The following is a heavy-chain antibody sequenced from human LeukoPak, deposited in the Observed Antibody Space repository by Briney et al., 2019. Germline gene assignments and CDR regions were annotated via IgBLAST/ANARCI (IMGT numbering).Heavy chain of an antibody. D-gene: IGHD2-21*02. Sequence: GGSLRLSCAASGFTFSSYAMSWVRQAPGKGLEWVSATSGSGGSTYYADSVKGRFTISRDNAKNSLFLQMNSLRAEDTAVYYCANLRLLGFDSWGQGTLVSVSS. CDR2: TSGSGGST. CDR3: ANLRLLGFDS. CDR1: GFTFSSYA. J-gene: IGHJ4*02. V-gene: IGHV3-23*01.